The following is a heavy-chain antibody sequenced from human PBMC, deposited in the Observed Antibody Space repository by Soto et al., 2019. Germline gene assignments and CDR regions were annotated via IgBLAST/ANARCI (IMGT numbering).Heavy chain of an antibody. J-gene: IGHJ3*02. V-gene: IGHV3-66*01. CDR3: ARVLGGSSPPGAFDI. D-gene: IGHD3-10*01. CDR1: GFTVSSNY. CDR2: IYSGGST. Sequence: AGGSLRLSCAASGFTVSSNYMSWVRQAPGKGLEWVSVIYSGGSTYYADSVKGRFTISRDNSKNTLYLQMNSLRAEDTAVYYCARVLGGSSPPGAFDIWGQGTMVTVSS.